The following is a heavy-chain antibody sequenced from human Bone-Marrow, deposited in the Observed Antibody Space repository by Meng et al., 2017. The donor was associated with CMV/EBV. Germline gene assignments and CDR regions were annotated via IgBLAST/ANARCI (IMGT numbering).Heavy chain of an antibody. Sequence: GGSLRLSCAASGFTFSSYAMSWVRQAPGKGLEWVSAISGSGGSTYYAASVKGRFTISRDNSKNTLYLQMNSLRAEDTAVYNCAKLAIFGVAKDYYGMDVWGQGTTVTVSS. V-gene: IGHV3-23*01. CDR2: ISGSGGST. D-gene: IGHD3-3*01. CDR3: AKLAIFGVAKDYYGMDV. J-gene: IGHJ6*02. CDR1: GFTFSSYA.